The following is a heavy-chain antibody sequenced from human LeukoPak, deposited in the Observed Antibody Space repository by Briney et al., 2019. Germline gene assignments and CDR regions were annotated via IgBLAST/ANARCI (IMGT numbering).Heavy chain of an antibody. CDR2: IYTGGST. CDR3: ARETISGSDIDY. V-gene: IGHV3-53*01. D-gene: IGHD3-22*01. CDR1: GFTVSNNF. Sequence: GSLRLSCAASGFTVSNNFMNWVRQAPGKGLEWVSVIYTGGSTYYADSVKGRFTISRDNSKNTLYLQMNSLRAEDTAIYYCARETISGSDIDYWGQGTLVTVSS. J-gene: IGHJ4*02.